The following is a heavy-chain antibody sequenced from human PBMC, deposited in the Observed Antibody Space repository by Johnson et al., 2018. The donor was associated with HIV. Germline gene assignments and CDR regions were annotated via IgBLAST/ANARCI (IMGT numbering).Heavy chain of an antibody. V-gene: IGHV3-7*05. CDR3: ARDRWGSSMRSDAFDI. Sequence: EVQVVESGGDLVQPGGSLRLSCAASGFTFSGYWMNWVRQAPGKGLEWVANINQDGSEKYYVDSVKGRFTSSRDNAKNSLYLQMSSLRAEDTAVYYCARDRWGSSMRSDAFDIWGQGTMVTVS. D-gene: IGHD3-16*01. J-gene: IGHJ3*02. CDR1: GFTFSGYW. CDR2: INQDGSEK.